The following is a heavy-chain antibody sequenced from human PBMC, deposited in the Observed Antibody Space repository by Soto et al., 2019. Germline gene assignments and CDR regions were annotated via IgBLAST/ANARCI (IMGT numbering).Heavy chain of an antibody. CDR3: ARSGGFLVWGTDQFDY. Sequence: SVKVSCKASGGTFSSYAISWVRQAPGQGLEWMGGIIPIFGTANYAQKFQGRVTITADESTSTTYMELSSLRSEDTAVYYCARSGGFLVWGTDQFDYWGQGTLVTVS. CDR1: GGTFSSYA. D-gene: IGHD3-16*01. J-gene: IGHJ4*02. CDR2: IIPIFGTA. V-gene: IGHV1-69*13.